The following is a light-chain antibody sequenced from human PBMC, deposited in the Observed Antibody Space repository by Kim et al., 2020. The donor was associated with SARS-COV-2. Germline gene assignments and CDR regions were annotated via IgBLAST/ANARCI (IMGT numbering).Light chain of an antibody. J-gene: IGLJ1*01. CDR2: DNN. CDR1: SSNIGNNY. Sequence: QKVTISCSGSSSNIGNNYISWYQQLPGTAPKLLIYDNNKRPSGIPDRFSGSKSGTSATLGITGLQTGDEADYYCGTWDSSLSACYVFGTGTKVTV. CDR3: GTWDSSLSACYV. V-gene: IGLV1-51*01.